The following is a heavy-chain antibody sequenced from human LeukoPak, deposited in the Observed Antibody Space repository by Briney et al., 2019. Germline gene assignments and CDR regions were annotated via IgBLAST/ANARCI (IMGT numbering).Heavy chain of an antibody. V-gene: IGHV4-4*07. Sequence: SETLSLTCTVSGGSISSYYWSWIRQPAGKGLEWIGSIYHSGSTYYNPSLKSRVTISVDTSKNQFSLKLSSVTAADTAVYYCARDRKGFYDILFVEYWGQGTLVTVSS. CDR3: ARDRKGFYDILFVEY. CDR2: IYHSGST. J-gene: IGHJ4*02. CDR1: GGSISSYY. D-gene: IGHD3-9*01.